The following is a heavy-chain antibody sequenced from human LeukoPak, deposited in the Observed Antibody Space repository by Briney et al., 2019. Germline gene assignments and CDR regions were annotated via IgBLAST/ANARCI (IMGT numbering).Heavy chain of an antibody. D-gene: IGHD3-22*01. CDR2: IYYSGST. CDR3: ARLTTMIVVVPNAFDI. Sequence: SETLSLTCTVSGGSISSYYWSWIRQPPGKGLEWIGYIYYSGSTNYNPSLKSRVTISVDTSKNQFSLKPSSVTAADTAVYYCARLTTMIVVVPNAFDIWGQGTMVTVSS. V-gene: IGHV4-59*08. J-gene: IGHJ3*02. CDR1: GGSISSYY.